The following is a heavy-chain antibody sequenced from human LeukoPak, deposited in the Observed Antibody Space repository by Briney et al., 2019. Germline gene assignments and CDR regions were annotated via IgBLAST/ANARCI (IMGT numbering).Heavy chain of an antibody. CDR3: ARTHAFGYFDY. CDR2: IYYSGST. V-gene: IGHV4-59*08. D-gene: IGHD3-3*01. Sequence: SDTLSLTCTVSGGPISSYYWSWIRQPPGKGLEWIGYIYYSGSTNYNPSLKTRVTISVDTSKNQFSLKLSSVTAADTAVYYCARTHAFGYFDYWGQGTLVTVSS. CDR1: GGPISSYY. J-gene: IGHJ4*02.